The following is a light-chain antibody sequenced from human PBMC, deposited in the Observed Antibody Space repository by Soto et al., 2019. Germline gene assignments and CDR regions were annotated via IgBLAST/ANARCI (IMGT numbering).Light chain of an antibody. V-gene: IGKV1-39*01. CDR1: QSIRNY. Sequence: DIQMTQSPSSLSASVGDRVTIAGRASQSIRNYLNWYQQKPGRAPKLLIYATSDLQSGVPSRFSGSGSGTEFTLTIISLQPEDFATYYCQQSYINPQTFGRGTKVDIK. CDR3: QQSYINPQT. CDR2: ATS. J-gene: IGKJ1*01.